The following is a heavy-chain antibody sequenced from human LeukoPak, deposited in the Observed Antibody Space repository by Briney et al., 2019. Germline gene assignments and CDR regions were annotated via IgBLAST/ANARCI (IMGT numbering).Heavy chain of an antibody. V-gene: IGHV1-2*02. Sequence: APVKVSCKASGYTFTDYYMHWVRQAPGQGLEWMGWINPNSGGTNYAQKFQGRVTMTRDTSISTAYMELSRLRSDDTAVYYCARAGSYSPGFDYWGQGTLVTVSS. CDR1: GYTFTDYY. D-gene: IGHD1-26*01. CDR3: ARAGSYSPGFDY. CDR2: INPNSGGT. J-gene: IGHJ4*02.